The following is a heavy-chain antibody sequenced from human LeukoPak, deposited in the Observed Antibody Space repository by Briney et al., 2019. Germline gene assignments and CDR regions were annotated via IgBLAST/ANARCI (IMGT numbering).Heavy chain of an antibody. V-gene: IGHV1-46*01. J-gene: IGHJ4*02. Sequence: ASVKVSCKASGYTFTSYYMHWVRQAPGQGLEWMGIINPSGGSTSYAQKFQGRVTMTRDTSTSTVYMELSSLRSEDTAVYYCARDQTLTYYYDSSLRGPDYWGQGTLVTVSS. CDR3: ARDQTLTYYYDSSLRGPDY. CDR2: INPSGGST. D-gene: IGHD3-22*01. CDR1: GYTFTSYY.